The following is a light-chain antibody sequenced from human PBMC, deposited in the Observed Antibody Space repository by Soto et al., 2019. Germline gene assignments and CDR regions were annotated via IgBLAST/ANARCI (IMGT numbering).Light chain of an antibody. CDR3: QQYNSYPWT. CDR1: PSVCDW. Sequence: IPMTKSPSTLSASVGDRVTITCRASPSVCDWLDWYQQKPGNPHKLLIYDTSRLASAVPSRFSASGSGTEFTLTISGLQPDDFATYYCQQYNSYPWTFGQGTKVEIK. CDR2: DTS. V-gene: IGKV1-5*01. J-gene: IGKJ1*01.